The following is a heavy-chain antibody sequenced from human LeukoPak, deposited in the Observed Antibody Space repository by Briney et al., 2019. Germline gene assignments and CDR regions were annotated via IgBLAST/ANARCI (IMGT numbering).Heavy chain of an antibody. V-gene: IGHV4-61*02. CDR3: ARDGVSAAGTDYYYYMDV. Sequence: PSQTLSLTCTVSGGSISSGSYYWSWIRQPARKGLEWIGRIYTSGSTNYNPSLKSRVTISVDTSKNQFSLKLSSVTAADTAVYYCARDGVSAAGTDYYYYMDVWGKGTTVTVSS. D-gene: IGHD6-13*01. CDR1: GGSISSGSYY. J-gene: IGHJ6*03. CDR2: IYTSGST.